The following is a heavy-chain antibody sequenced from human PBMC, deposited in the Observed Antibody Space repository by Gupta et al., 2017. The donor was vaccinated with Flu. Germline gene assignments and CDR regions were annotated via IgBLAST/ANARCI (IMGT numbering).Heavy chain of an antibody. D-gene: IGHD5-18*01. CDR1: Y. CDR2: VYYYGST. V-gene: IGHV4-39*01. J-gene: IGHJ6*02. Sequence: YWGWIRQPPGKGLEWIGSVYYYGSTYYNPSLKSRLTISVDTSKNQFSLKLNSVTAADTAVYFCARHSIDTAEPYYYHGMDVWGQGTTVTVSS. CDR3: ARHSIDTAEPYYYHGMDV.